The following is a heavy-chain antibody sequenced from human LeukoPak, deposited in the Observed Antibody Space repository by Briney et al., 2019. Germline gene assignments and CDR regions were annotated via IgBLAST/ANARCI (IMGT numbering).Heavy chain of an antibody. D-gene: IGHD3-10*01. Sequence: PSETLSLTCAVYGGSFSGYYWSWLRQPPGKGLEWIGEINHSGSTNYNPSLKSRVTISVDTSKNQFSLKLSSVTAADTAVYYCARHPYYGSGSYLSHPRTAFDYWGQGTLVTVSS. CDR1: GGSFSGYY. J-gene: IGHJ4*02. CDR3: ARHPYYGSGSYLSHPRTAFDY. V-gene: IGHV4-34*01. CDR2: INHSGST.